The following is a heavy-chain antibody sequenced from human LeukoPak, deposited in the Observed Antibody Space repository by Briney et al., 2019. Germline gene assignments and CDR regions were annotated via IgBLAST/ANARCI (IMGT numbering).Heavy chain of an antibody. J-gene: IGHJ3*02. Sequence: PSETLSLTCTGSGGSISSYYWICIRQPPGKGLEWIGYIYYSGSTYYNPSLKSRVTISVDTSKNQFSLKLSSVTAADTAVYYCARRQGYYDSSVYLLRPGAFDIWGQGTMVTVSS. D-gene: IGHD3-22*01. CDR1: GGSISSYY. V-gene: IGHV4-59*08. CDR2: IYYSGST. CDR3: ARRQGYYDSSVYLLRPGAFDI.